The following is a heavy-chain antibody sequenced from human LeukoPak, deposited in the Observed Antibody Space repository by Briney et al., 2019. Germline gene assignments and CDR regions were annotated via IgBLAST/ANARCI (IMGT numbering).Heavy chain of an antibody. V-gene: IGHV3-30*03. J-gene: IGHJ4*02. CDR1: GFTFSSYA. Sequence: GGSLRLSCAASGFTFSSYAMHWVRQAPGKGLQWVAVIASDGRDVKYGDSVKGRFTISRDDSKNTLYLQMNSLRAEDTAVYYCARDGGDPPFDYWGQGTLVTVSS. CDR3: ARDGGDPPFDY. CDR2: IASDGRDV. D-gene: IGHD2-21*02.